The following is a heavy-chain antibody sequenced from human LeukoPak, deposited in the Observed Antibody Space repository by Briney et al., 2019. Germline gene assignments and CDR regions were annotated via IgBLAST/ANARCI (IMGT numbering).Heavy chain of an antibody. CDR1: RFPFSSFA. V-gene: IGHV3-30*04. J-gene: IGHJ4*02. CDR2: ISHDGSTN. D-gene: IGHD5-12*01. Sequence: GGSLRLSCAASRFPFSSFAFHWVRQAPGKGLEWVAVISHDGSTNHYADSVKGRFTISRDNSNNSLYLQMTSLSAEDPAVYYCARARGKWHLLPLDYWGQGALVTVSP. CDR3: ARARGKWHLLPLDY.